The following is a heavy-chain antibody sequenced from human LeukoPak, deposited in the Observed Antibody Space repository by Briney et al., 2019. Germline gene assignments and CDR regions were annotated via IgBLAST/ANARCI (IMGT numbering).Heavy chain of an antibody. V-gene: IGHV3-30*02. Sequence: QSGGSLRLSCAASGFTFSSYGMHWVRQAPGKGLEWVAFIRYDGSNKYYADSVKGRFTISRDNSKNTLYLQMNSLRAEDTAVYYCAKDLGFIAAAGSAFDIWGQGTMVTVSS. CDR2: IRYDGSNK. D-gene: IGHD6-13*01. J-gene: IGHJ3*02. CDR1: GFTFSSYG. CDR3: AKDLGFIAAAGSAFDI.